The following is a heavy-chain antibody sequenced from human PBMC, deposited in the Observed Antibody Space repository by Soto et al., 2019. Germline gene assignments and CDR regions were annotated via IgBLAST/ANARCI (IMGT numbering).Heavy chain of an antibody. J-gene: IGHJ6*02. CDR2: INHSGST. CDR3: ARAQYCSGGSCYVAYYYGMDV. D-gene: IGHD2-15*01. Sequence: QVQLQQWGAGLLKPSETLSLTCAVYGGSFSGYYWSWIRQPPGKGLEWIGEINHSGSTNYNPSLKSRVTISVDTSKNQFSLKLSSVTAADTAVYYCARAQYCSGGSCYVAYYYGMDVWGQGTTVTVSS. CDR1: GGSFSGYY. V-gene: IGHV4-34*01.